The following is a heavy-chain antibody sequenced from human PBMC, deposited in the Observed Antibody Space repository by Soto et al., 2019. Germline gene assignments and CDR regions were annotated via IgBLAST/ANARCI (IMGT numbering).Heavy chain of an antibody. V-gene: IGHV3-48*01. CDR1: GFTFSSYS. CDR2: ISSSSSTI. D-gene: IGHD3-22*01. J-gene: IGHJ6*03. Sequence: EVQLVESGGGLVQPGGSLRLSCAASGFTFSSYSMNWVRQAPGKGLEWVSYISSSSSTIYYADSVKGRFTISRDNAKNSLYLQMNSLRAEDTAVYYCAREGGYHISGYYYYYMDVWGKGTTVTVSS. CDR3: AREGGYHISGYYYYYMDV.